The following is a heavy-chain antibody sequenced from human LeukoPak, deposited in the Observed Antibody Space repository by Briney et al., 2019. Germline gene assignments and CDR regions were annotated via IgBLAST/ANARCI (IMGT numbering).Heavy chain of an antibody. Sequence: GGSLRLSCAASGFIFTNAWMTWVRQAPGKGLEWVGRIRSETDGGTTDYAGPVKGRFTISRDNSKNTLYLQMNSLRAEDTAVYYCAKWVVVPAASLYYYYGMDVWGQGTTVTVSS. CDR1: GFIFTNAW. CDR3: AKWVVVPAASLYYYYGMDV. CDR2: IRSETDGGTT. D-gene: IGHD2-2*01. J-gene: IGHJ6*02. V-gene: IGHV3-15*01.